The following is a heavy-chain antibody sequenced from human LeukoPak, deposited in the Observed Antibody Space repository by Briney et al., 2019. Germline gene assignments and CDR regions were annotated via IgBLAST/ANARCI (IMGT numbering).Heavy chain of an antibody. CDR1: GFTFSSYA. Sequence: GGSLRLSCAASGFTFSSYAMHWVRQAPGKGLEWVAVISYDGSNKYYADSVKGRFTISRDNSKNTLYLQMNSLRAEDTAVYYCARDITIVEGQLGYWGQGTLVTVSS. V-gene: IGHV3-30*01. D-gene: IGHD3-22*01. CDR3: ARDITIVEGQLGY. CDR2: ISYDGSNK. J-gene: IGHJ4*02.